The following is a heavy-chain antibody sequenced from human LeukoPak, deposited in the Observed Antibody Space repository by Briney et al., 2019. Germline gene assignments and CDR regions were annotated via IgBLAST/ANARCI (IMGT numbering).Heavy chain of an antibody. CDR1: GYIFTGYY. V-gene: IGHV1-2*02. D-gene: IGHD4-23*01. CDR2: INPNSGDT. Sequence: SVKVSCKASGYIFTGYYMHWVRQAPGQGLEWMGWINPNSGDTNYAQKFQGRVTMTRDTSISTAYMELSRLRSDDTAVYYCARTDYGGNSGSFDIWGQGTMVTVSS. CDR3: ARTDYGGNSGSFDI. J-gene: IGHJ3*02.